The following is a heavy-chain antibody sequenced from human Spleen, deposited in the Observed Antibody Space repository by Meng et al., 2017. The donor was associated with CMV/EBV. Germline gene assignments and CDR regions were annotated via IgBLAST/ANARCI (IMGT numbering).Heavy chain of an antibody. D-gene: IGHD2-2*02. CDR1: GYY. Sequence: GYYWSLIRQHPGKGLEWIGYIYYSGSTYYHPSLKSRVTISVDTSKNQFSLKLSSVTAADTAVYYRARSGAPFYCSSTSCYKLAWFDPWGQGTLVTVSS. J-gene: IGHJ5*02. V-gene: IGHV4-31*02. CDR2: IYYSGST. CDR3: ARSGAPFYCSSTSCYKLAWFDP.